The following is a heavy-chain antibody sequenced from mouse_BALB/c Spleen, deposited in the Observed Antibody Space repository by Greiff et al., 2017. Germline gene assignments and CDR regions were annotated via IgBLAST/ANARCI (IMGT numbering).Heavy chain of an antibody. J-gene: IGHJ3*01. CDR2: ISSGSSTI. V-gene: IGHV5-17*02. CDR1: GFTFSSFG. CDR3: ARNYGSFTWFAY. D-gene: IGHD1-1*01. Sequence: EVKLQESGGGLVQPGGSRKLSCAASGFTFSSFGMHWVRQAPEKGLEWVAYISSGSSTIYYADTVKGRFTISRDNPKNTLFLQMTSLRSEDTAMYYCARNYGSFTWFAYWGQGTLVTVSA.